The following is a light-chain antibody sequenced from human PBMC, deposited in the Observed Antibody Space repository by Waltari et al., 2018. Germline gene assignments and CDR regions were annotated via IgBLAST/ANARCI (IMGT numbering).Light chain of an antibody. CDR2: DAF. CDR1: QSVSNF. J-gene: IGKJ4*01. CDR3: QQRTNGLT. V-gene: IGKV3-11*01. Sequence: DIVLTQSQSTLSLSPGDSATLSCRASQSVSNFLACYQQKPGQAPRLLIYDAFNRATGIPARFSGSGSGTDFTLTISSLEPEDFAVYYCQQRTNGLTFGGGTKVEIK.